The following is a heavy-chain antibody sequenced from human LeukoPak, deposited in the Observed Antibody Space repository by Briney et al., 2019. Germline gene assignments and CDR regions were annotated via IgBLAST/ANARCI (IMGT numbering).Heavy chain of an antibody. CDR2: IIPILGIA. CDR3: ARLAAAEGY. CDR1: GGTFSSYA. V-gene: IGHV1-69*04. J-gene: IGHJ4*02. Sequence: SVKVSCKASGGTFSSYAISWVRQAPGQGLESMGRIIPILGIANYAQKFQGRVTITADKSTSTAYMELSSLRSEDTAVYYCARLAAAEGYWGQGTLVTVSS. D-gene: IGHD6-13*01.